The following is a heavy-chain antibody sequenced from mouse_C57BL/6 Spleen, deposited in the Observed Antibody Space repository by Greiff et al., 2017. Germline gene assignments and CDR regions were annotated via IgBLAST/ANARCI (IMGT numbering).Heavy chain of an antibody. CDR3: ARNYYGSSTFDY. CDR1: GYTFTSYW. CDR2: IAPSDSYT. V-gene: IGHV1-59*01. J-gene: IGHJ2*01. D-gene: IGHD1-1*01. Sequence: QVQLQQPGAELVRPGTSVKLSCKASGYTFTSYWMHWVKQRPGQGLEWIGVIAPSDSYTNYNQKFKGKATLTVDTSSSTAYMQLSSLTSEDSAVYYGARNYYGSSTFDYWGQGTTLTVSS.